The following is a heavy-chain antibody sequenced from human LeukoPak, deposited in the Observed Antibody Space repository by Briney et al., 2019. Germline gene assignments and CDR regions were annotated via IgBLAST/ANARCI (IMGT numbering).Heavy chain of an antibody. Sequence: PGGSLRLSCAASGFTFCSYEMNWVRQAPGKGLEWVSYISSSGSTIYYADSVKGRFTISRDNAKNSLYLQMSSLRAEDTSMYYCARDRGWSTFDMWGQGTMVTVS. D-gene: IGHD2-15*01. CDR3: ARDRGWSTFDM. V-gene: IGHV3-48*03. CDR2: ISSSGSTI. J-gene: IGHJ3*02. CDR1: GFTFCSYE.